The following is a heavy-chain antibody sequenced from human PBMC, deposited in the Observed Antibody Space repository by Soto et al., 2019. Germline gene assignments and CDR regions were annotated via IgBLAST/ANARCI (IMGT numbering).Heavy chain of an antibody. CDR2: IYSGDNT. Sequence: EVQLVESGGDLAPPGGSLRLSCAASGFTVTSDYMSWVRQAPGTGLEWVSTIYSGDNTYYADSVKGRFIISRAKSKNTWYLQKNNLRAADYAVYDWAQFTQIPLAAFDGGGQGTLVTVSS. CDR3: AQFTQIPLAAFDG. J-gene: IGHJ4*02. V-gene: IGHV3-66*01. D-gene: IGHD2-15*01. CDR1: GFTVTSDY.